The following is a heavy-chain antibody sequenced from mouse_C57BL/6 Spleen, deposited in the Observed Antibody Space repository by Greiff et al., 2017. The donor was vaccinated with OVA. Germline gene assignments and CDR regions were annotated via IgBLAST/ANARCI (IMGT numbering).Heavy chain of an antibody. D-gene: IGHD1-1*01. CDR2: INPNNGGT. V-gene: IGHV1-18*01. J-gene: IGHJ4*01. CDR3: ARGPNYYGSSYAMDY. Sequence: VQLQQSGPELVKPGASVKIPCKASGYTFTDYNMDWVKQSPGKSLEWIGDINPNNGGTIYNQKFKGKATLTVDTSSSTAYMELRSLTSEDTAVDYCARGPNYYGSSYAMDYWGQGTSVTVSS. CDR1: GYTFTDYN.